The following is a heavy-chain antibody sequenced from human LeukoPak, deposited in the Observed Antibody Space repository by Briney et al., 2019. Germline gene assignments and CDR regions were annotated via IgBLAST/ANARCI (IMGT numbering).Heavy chain of an antibody. CDR3: ARGRSSSSWYFGPPFDY. D-gene: IGHD6-13*01. CDR2: ISHSGST. J-gene: IGHJ4*02. CDR1: GGSFSGYY. V-gene: IGHV4-34*01. Sequence: PSETLSLTCAVYGGSFSGYYWSWIRQPPGKGLEWIGEISHSGSTNYNPSLKSRVTISVDTSKNQFSLKLSSVTAADTAVYYCARGRSSSSWYFGPPFDYWGQGTLVTVSS.